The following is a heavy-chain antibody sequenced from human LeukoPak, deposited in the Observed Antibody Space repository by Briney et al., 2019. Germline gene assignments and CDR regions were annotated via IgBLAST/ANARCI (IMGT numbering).Heavy chain of an antibody. CDR3: ARSASLVVVPAALDY. Sequence: AASVKVSCKASGGTFSSYAISWVRQAPGQGLEWMGGIIPIFGTANYAQKFQGRVTITADESTSTAYMELSSLRSEDTAVYYWARSASLVVVPAALDYWGQGTLVTVSS. V-gene: IGHV1-69*13. D-gene: IGHD2-2*01. CDR2: IIPIFGTA. J-gene: IGHJ4*02. CDR1: GGTFSSYA.